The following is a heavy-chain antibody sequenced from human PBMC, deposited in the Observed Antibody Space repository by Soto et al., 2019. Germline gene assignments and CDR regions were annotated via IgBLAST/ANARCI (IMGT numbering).Heavy chain of an antibody. J-gene: IGHJ4*02. CDR2: IRSKGHGGTT. CDR3: ARDPYSLFRIRAFDY. V-gene: IGHV3-49*04. CDR1: GFNFGDYA. Sequence: GGSLRLSCTASGFNFGDYAMGWVRQAPGKGLEWVAYIRSKGHGGTTEYAASVRGRFTISRDASETIAYLQMDSLKTEDTAVYYCARDPYSLFRIRAFDYWGQGALVTVSS. D-gene: IGHD2-15*01.